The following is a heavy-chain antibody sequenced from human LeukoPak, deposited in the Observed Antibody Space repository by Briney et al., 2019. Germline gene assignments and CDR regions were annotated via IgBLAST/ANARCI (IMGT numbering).Heavy chain of an antibody. CDR1: GGSISSGGYY. CDR3: ARVYYDFWSGYYHDY. Sequence: SETLSLTCTVSGGSISSGGYYWSWIRQHPGKGLEWIGYIYYSGSTYYNPSLKSRVTISVDTSKNQFSLKLSSVTAADTAVYYCARVYYDFWSGYYHDYWGQGTLVTASS. V-gene: IGHV4-31*03. J-gene: IGHJ4*02. CDR2: IYYSGST. D-gene: IGHD3-3*01.